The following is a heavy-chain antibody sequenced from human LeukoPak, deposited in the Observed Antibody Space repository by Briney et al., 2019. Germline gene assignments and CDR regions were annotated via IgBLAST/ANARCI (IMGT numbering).Heavy chain of an antibody. Sequence: GGSLRLSCAASGFTFSLHWMTWVRQAPGKGLEWVANIKQDETEKYYVGSGKGRFTISRDNAKNSLYLQMNSLRADDTAVYYCAREGGSGWSLDYWGRGTLVTVSS. CDR2: IKQDETEK. J-gene: IGHJ4*02. CDR1: GFTFSLHW. CDR3: AREGGSGWSLDY. V-gene: IGHV3-7*03. D-gene: IGHD6-19*01.